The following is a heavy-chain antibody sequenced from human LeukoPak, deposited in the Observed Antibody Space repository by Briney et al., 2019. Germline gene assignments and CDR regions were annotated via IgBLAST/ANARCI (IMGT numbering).Heavy chain of an antibody. Sequence: GGSLRLSCTASGFTFSTYSMNWVRQAPGKGLEWVSYISSSSSTIYYAGSVKGRFTISRDNAKNSLYLQMSSLRAEDTALYFCVRERFGAIVENWGQGALVIVSS. D-gene: IGHD5-24*01. CDR1: GFTFSTYS. CDR2: ISSSSSTI. V-gene: IGHV3-48*01. CDR3: VRERFGAIVEN. J-gene: IGHJ4*02.